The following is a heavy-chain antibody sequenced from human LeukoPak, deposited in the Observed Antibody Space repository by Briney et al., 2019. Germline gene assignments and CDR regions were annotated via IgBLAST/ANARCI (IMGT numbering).Heavy chain of an antibody. J-gene: IGHJ4*02. CDR3: ARDWFHAIDY. D-gene: IGHD2/OR15-2a*01. Sequence: PGGSLRLSCAASGFTFSDTWTHWVRQVPGKGLVWVSRIRGDGSDARYAESVKGRFTISRDNAKNTLYLQMNSLRDEDTAVYYCARDWFHAIDYWGQGTLVTVSS. V-gene: IGHV3-74*01. CDR1: GFTFSDTW. CDR2: IRGDGSDA.